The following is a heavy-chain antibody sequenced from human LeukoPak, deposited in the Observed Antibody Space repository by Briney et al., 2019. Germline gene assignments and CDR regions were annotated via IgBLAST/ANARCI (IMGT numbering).Heavy chain of an antibody. CDR1: GYSISSGYY. V-gene: IGHV4-38-2*02. Sequence: SETLSLTCTVSGYSISSGYYWGWIRQPPGKGLEWIGSIYHSGSTYYNPSLKSRVTISVDTSKNQFSLKLSSVTAADTAVYYCARRGCSGGSCKRKGYYFDYWGQGTLVTVSS. CDR2: IYHSGST. D-gene: IGHD2-15*01. CDR3: ARRGCSGGSCKRKGYYFDY. J-gene: IGHJ4*02.